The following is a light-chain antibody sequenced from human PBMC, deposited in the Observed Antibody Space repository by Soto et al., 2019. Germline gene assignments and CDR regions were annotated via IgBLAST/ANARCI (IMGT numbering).Light chain of an antibody. CDR2: NVN. V-gene: IGLV2-14*01. CDR1: SSDVGSYNH. J-gene: IGLJ1*01. CDR3: SSFTSSTTYV. Sequence: QSALTQSASVSGSPGQSITISCTGTSSDVGSYNHVSWYQQHPGEVPKLIIFNVNDRPSGVSNRFSGYKSGNTASLTISGLQAEDEADYYCSSFTSSTTYVFGTGTKVTVL.